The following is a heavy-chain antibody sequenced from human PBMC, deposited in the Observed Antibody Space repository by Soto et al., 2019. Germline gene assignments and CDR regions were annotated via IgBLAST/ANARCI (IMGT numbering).Heavy chain of an antibody. CDR3: ARGDYYDSSGRSLLSFDY. D-gene: IGHD3-22*01. J-gene: IGHJ4*02. Sequence: ASVKVSCKASGYTFTGYYMHWVRQAPGQGLEWMGWINPNSGGTNYAQKFQGWVTMTRDTSISTAYMELSWLRSDDTAVYYCARGDYYDSSGRSLLSFDYWGQGTLVTVSS. V-gene: IGHV1-2*04. CDR1: GYTFTGYY. CDR2: INPNSGGT.